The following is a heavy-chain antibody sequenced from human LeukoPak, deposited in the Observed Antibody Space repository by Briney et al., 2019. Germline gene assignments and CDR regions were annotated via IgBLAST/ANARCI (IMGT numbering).Heavy chain of an antibody. Sequence: ASVKVSCKASGYTFTSYGISWVRQAPGQGREWMGWISAYNGNTNYAQKLQGRVTMTTDTSTSTAYMELRSLRSDDTAVYYCARDRRTYSSSWYYFDYWGQGTLVTVSS. CDR3: ARDRRTYSSSWYYFDY. V-gene: IGHV1-18*01. J-gene: IGHJ4*02. D-gene: IGHD6-13*01. CDR1: GYTFTSYG. CDR2: ISAYNGNT.